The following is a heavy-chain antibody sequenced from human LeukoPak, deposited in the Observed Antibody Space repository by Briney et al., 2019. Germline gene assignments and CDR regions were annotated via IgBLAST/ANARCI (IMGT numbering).Heavy chain of an antibody. CDR2: INHSGST. CDR1: GGSFSGYY. Sequence: PSETLSLTCAVYGGSFSGYYWSWIRQPPGKGLEWIGEINHSGSTNYNPSLKSRVTISVDTSKNQFSLKLSSVTAADTAVYYCARGYYGSGKPRNYYYYYGMDAWGKGTTVTVSS. J-gene: IGHJ6*04. CDR3: ARGYYGSGKPRNYYYYYGMDA. V-gene: IGHV4-34*01. D-gene: IGHD3-10*01.